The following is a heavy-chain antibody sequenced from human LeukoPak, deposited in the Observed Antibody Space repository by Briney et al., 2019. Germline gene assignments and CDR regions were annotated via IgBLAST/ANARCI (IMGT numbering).Heavy chain of an antibody. CDR3: ARDRSLAAVAGPIDY. D-gene: IGHD6-19*01. Sequence: GGSLRLSCAASGFTFSSYSMNWVRQAPGKGLEWFSSISSSSSYIYYADSVKGRFTISRDNAKNSLYLQMNSLRAEDTAVYYCARDRSLAAVAGPIDYWGQGTLVTVSS. CDR2: ISSSSSYI. V-gene: IGHV3-21*01. J-gene: IGHJ4*02. CDR1: GFTFSSYS.